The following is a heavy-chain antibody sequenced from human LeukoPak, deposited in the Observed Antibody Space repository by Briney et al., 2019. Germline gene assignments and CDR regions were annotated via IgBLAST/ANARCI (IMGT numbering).Heavy chain of an antibody. CDR3: ARGSTTGYSSSWYIDWFDP. CDR2: MIPILGIA. D-gene: IGHD6-13*01. J-gene: IGHJ5*02. V-gene: IGHV1-69*04. Sequence: SVKVSCKASGDAFSSYAICWVRQAPGQGLEWMGRMIPILGIANYAQKFQGRVSITADKSTSTAYMELSSLRSEDTAVYYCARGSTTGYSSSWYIDWFDPWGQGTLVTVSS. CDR1: GDAFSSYA.